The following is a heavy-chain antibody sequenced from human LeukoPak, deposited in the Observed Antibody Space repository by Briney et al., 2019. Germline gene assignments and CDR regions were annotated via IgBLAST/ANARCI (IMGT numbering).Heavy chain of an antibody. V-gene: IGHV3-30-3*01. CDR2: ISYDGSNK. Sequence: PGGSLRLSCAASGFTFSSYAMHWLRQAPGKGLEWVAVISYDGSNKYYADSVKGRFTISRDNSKNTLYLQMNSLRAEDTAVYYCARDGDGYKRYFDYWGQGTLVTVSS. D-gene: IGHD5-24*01. J-gene: IGHJ4*02. CDR3: ARDGDGYKRYFDY. CDR1: GFTFSSYA.